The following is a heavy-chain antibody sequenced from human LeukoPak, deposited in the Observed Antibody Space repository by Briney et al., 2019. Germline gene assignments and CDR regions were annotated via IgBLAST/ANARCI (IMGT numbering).Heavy chain of an antibody. D-gene: IGHD3-22*01. CDR1: GFTFSTYG. CDR3: AKDRGDSSGYFNWFDP. V-gene: IGHV3-23*01. J-gene: IGHJ5*02. Sequence: GGTLRLSCVASGFTFSTYGMSWVRQAPGKGLEWVSAISGSGGSTYYADSVKGRFTISRDNSKNTLYLQMNSLRAEDTAVYYCAKDRGDSSGYFNWFDPWGQGTLVTVSS. CDR2: ISGSGGST.